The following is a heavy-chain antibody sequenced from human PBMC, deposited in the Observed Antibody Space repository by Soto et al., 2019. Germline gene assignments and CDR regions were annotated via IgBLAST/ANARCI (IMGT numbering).Heavy chain of an antibody. CDR3: ARANGSGSYGYYYGMDV. CDR1: GGSISSGDYY. Sequence: TLSLTCTVSGGSISSGDYYWSWIRQPPGKGLEWIGYIYYSGSTYYNPSLKSRVTISVDTSKNQFSLKLSSVTAADTAVYYCARANGSGSYGYYYGMDVWGQGTTVTV. D-gene: IGHD3-10*01. J-gene: IGHJ6*02. CDR2: IYYSGST. V-gene: IGHV4-30-4*01.